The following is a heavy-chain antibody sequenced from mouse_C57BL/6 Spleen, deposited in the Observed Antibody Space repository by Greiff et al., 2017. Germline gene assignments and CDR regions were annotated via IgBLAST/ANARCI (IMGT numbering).Heavy chain of an antibody. CDR3: ARRITTVVADYYAMDY. CDR2: IYPGDGDT. Sequence: VQLQQSGAELVKPGASVKISCKASGYAFSSYWMNWVKQRPGKGLEWIGQIYPGDGDTNYNGKFKGKATLTADKSSSTAYMQLSSLTSEDSAVYFCARRITTVVADYYAMDYWGQGTSVTVSS. D-gene: IGHD1-1*01. V-gene: IGHV1-80*01. CDR1: GYAFSSYW. J-gene: IGHJ4*01.